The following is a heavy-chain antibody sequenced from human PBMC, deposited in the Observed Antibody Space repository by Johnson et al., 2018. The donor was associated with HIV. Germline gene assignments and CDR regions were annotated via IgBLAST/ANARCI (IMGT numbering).Heavy chain of an antibody. J-gene: IGHJ3*02. CDR2: ISYDGSNK. D-gene: IGHD1-26*01. Sequence: QVQLVESGGGVDQPGRSLRLSCSASGFTFSSYGMHWVRQAPGKGLEWVAVISYDGSNKYYADSVTGRFTISRDNSKNTLYLQMNSLGAEDTAVYYCAKTYSGSNRDAFDIGGQGTMVTVSS. CDR3: AKTYSGSNRDAFDI. CDR1: GFTFSSYG. V-gene: IGHV3-30*18.